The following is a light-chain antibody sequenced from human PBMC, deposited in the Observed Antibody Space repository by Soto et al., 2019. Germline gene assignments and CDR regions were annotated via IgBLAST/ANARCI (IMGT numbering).Light chain of an antibody. CDR3: CSYAGSRV. V-gene: IGLV2-23*01. CDR1: SSDVGSYNL. Sequence: QSALTQPASVSGSPGQSIPISCTGTSSDVGSYNLVSWYQQHPGKAPKLMIYEGSKRPSGVSNRFSGSKSGNTASLTISGLQAEDEADYYCCSYAGSRVFGTGTKLTVL. J-gene: IGLJ1*01. CDR2: EGS.